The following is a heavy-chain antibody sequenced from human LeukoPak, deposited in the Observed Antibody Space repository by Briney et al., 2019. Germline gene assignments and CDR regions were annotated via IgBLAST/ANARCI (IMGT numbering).Heavy chain of an antibody. J-gene: IGHJ4*02. D-gene: IGHD6-19*01. CDR3: ARVSDISVAAYFDY. CDR2: ISSSSSTI. CDR1: GFTFSSYS. V-gene: IGHV3-48*04. Sequence: GGSLRLSCAASGFTFSSYSMNWVRQAPGKGLEWVSYISSSSSTIYYADSVKGRFTISRDNAKNSLYLQMNSLRAEDTALYYCARVSDISVAAYFDYWGQGTLVTVSS.